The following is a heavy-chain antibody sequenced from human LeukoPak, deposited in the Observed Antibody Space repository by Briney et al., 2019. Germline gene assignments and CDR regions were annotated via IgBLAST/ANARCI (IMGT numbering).Heavy chain of an antibody. V-gene: IGHV3-53*04. CDR1: GFTFSSYA. Sequence: PGGSLRLSCAASGFTFSSYAMSWVRQAPGKGLEWVSVIHSGGDTKYTDSVKGRFTISRHNSENTVYLQMNSLRAEDTAVYYCARSKPVYCGGDCSFEYWGRGTQVTVSS. D-gene: IGHD2-21*02. CDR2: IHSGGDT. CDR3: ARSKPVYCGGDCSFEY. J-gene: IGHJ4*02.